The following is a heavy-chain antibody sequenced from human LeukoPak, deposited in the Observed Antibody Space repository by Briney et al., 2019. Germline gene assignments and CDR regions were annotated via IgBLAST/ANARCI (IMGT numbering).Heavy chain of an antibody. CDR1: GYTLTELS. D-gene: IGHD3-3*01. J-gene: IGHJ6*03. V-gene: IGHV1-24*01. Sequence: GESLKISCKVSGYTLTELSMHWVRQAPGKGLEWMGGFDPEDGETIYAQKFQGRVTMTEDTSTDTAYMELSSLRSEDTAVYYCATVRYDFWRHCYMDVWGKGTTVTVSS. CDR3: ATVRYDFWRHCYMDV. CDR2: FDPEDGET.